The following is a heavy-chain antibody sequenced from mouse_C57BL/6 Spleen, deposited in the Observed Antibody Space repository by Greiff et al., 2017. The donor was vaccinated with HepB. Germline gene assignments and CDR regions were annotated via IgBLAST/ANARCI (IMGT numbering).Heavy chain of an antibody. CDR2: IRSKSSNYAT. CDR3: VRRGIYYDYGDWYFDV. D-gene: IGHD2-4*01. Sequence: EVQVVESGGGLVQPKGSLKLSCAASGFTFNTYAMHWVRQAPGKGLEWVARIRSKSSNYATYYADSVKDRFTISRDDSQSMLYLQMNNLKTEDTAMYYCVRRGIYYDYGDWYFDVWGTGTTVTVSS. V-gene: IGHV10-3*01. J-gene: IGHJ1*03. CDR1: GFTFNTYA.